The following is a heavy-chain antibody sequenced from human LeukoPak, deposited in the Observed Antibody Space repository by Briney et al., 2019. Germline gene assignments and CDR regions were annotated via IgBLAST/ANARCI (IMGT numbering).Heavy chain of an antibody. CDR2: IQYDGTNK. D-gene: IGHD6-19*01. V-gene: IGHV3-30*02. Sequence: GGSLRLSCAASGFTFSGYGMHWVRQAPGKGLEWVASIQYDGTNKYYADSVKGRFTIPRDNAKNSLYLQMKSLRAEDTAVYYCATSIGVLPGYWGQGTLVTVSS. CDR3: ATSIGVLPGY. J-gene: IGHJ4*02. CDR1: GFTFSGYG.